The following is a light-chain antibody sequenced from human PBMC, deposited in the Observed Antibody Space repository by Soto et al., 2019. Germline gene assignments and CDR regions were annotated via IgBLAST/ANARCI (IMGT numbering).Light chain of an antibody. CDR1: SSDVGGYNY. Sequence: QSALTQPPSASGSPGQSVTISCTGTSSDVGGYNYVSWYQHHPGKAPRLIIYEVVQRPSGVPDRFSGSKSGNTASLTVSGLQAADEADYFCKSYAGSNTYVFGSGTQLTVL. CDR2: EVV. V-gene: IGLV2-8*01. CDR3: KSYAGSNTYV. J-gene: IGLJ7*01.